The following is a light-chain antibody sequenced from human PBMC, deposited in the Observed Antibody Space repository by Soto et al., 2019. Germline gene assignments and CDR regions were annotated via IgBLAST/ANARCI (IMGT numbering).Light chain of an antibody. Sequence: EIVLTQSPATLSLSPGQRATLSCRASQSVSSYLAWYRQKPGQAPSLLIYDASNRATGIPARFRGSGSGTDFTLTISSLEPEDFAVYYCQQRSTWPLTFGGGTKVEIK. V-gene: IGKV3-11*01. CDR3: QQRSTWPLT. J-gene: IGKJ4*01. CDR1: QSVSSY. CDR2: DAS.